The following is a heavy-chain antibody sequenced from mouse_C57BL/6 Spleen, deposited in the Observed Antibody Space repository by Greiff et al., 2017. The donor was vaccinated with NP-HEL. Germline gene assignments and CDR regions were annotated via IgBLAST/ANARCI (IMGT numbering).Heavy chain of an antibody. D-gene: IGHD1-1*01. Sequence: EVQVVESGGGLVKPGGSLKLSCAASGFTFSSYAMSWVRQTPEKRLEWVATISDGGSYTYYPDNVKGRFTISRDNAKNNLYLQMSHLKSEDTAMYYCARDRVLLRYPGYFDYWGQGTTLTVSS. CDR2: ISDGGSYT. CDR3: ARDRVLLRYPGYFDY. V-gene: IGHV5-4*01. CDR1: GFTFSSYA. J-gene: IGHJ2*01.